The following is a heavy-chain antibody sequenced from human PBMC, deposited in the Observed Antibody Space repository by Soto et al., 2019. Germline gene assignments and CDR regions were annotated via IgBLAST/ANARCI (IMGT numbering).Heavy chain of an antibody. CDR3: ARRWGGTFDF. CDR1: GGSISSYY. CDR2: NYYSGST. Sequence: QVQLQESGPGLVKPSETLSLTCTVSGGSISSYYWSWIRQPPGKGLEWIGYNYYSGSTNYNPSLKSRVTISVDTSKNQFSLKLNSVSAADTAVYYCARRWGGTFDFWGRGTMVTVSS. J-gene: IGHJ3*01. V-gene: IGHV4-59*08. D-gene: IGHD3-10*01.